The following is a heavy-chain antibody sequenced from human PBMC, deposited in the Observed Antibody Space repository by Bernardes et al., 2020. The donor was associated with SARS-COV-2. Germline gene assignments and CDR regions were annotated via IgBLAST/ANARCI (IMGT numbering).Heavy chain of an antibody. D-gene: IGHD3-22*01. J-gene: IGHJ6*02. Sequence: ASVKVSCKASGYTFTGYYIHWVRQAPGQGLEWLGWINPNSGGTNYAQKFQGRVTMTRDTSISKAYMEVSRLRSDDTAVYYCALPPTNYDRYGMDVWGQGTTVTVSS. CDR2: INPNSGGT. V-gene: IGHV1-2*02. CDR3: ALPPTNYDRYGMDV. CDR1: GYTFTGYY.